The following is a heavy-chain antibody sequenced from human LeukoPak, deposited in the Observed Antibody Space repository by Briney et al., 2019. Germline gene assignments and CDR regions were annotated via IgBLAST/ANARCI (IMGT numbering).Heavy chain of an antibody. V-gene: IGHV3-30*03. CDR1: GFTLSSYG. J-gene: IGHJ4*02. CDR3: ARSRRCSY. CDR2: ISYDGSNK. D-gene: IGHD4/OR15-4a*01. Sequence: GGSLRLSCAASGFTLSSYGMHWVRQAPGKGLEWVALISYDGSNKYYADSVKGRFTISRDNSKNTLYLQLNSLRAEDTAVYYCARSRRCSYWGEGTLVTVSS.